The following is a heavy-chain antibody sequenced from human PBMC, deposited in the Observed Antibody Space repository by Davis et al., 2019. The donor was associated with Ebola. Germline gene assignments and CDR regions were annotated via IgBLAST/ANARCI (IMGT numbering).Heavy chain of an antibody. V-gene: IGHV3-73*01. CDR3: TRHRGSGDTAYDGFDI. J-gene: IGHJ3*02. CDR1: GFTFSGSA. CDR2: IRSKANSYAT. Sequence: GESLKISCAASGFTFSGSAMHWVRQASGKGLEWVGRIRSKANSYATAYAASLKGRFTISRDDSKNTAYLQMNSLKTEDTAVYYCTRHRGSGDTAYDGFDIWGQGTMVTVSS. D-gene: IGHD3-10*01.